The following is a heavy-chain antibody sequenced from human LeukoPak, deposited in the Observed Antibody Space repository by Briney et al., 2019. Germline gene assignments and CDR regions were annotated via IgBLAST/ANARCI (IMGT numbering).Heavy chain of an antibody. CDR3: AKDRGPPGVTDTPTPIYSFDS. J-gene: IGHJ4*02. CDR2: IYHSGNT. V-gene: IGHV4-4*02. D-gene: IGHD2-21*02. CDR1: GGSISSSNW. Sequence: KPSETLSLTCAVSGGSISSSNWWTWVRQPPGKALEWIGEIYHSGNTNYNPSLKSRVTISVDKSKNQFSLRLNSVTAADTAVYYCAKDRGPPGVTDTPTPIYSFDSWGQGTLVTVSS.